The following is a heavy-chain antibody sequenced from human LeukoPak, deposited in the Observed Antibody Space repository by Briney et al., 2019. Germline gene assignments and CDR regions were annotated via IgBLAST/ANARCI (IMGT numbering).Heavy chain of an antibody. J-gene: IGHJ4*02. D-gene: IGHD2-15*01. CDR2: ISGRGGST. V-gene: IGHV3-23*01. CDR1: GFTFSSYA. Sequence: GGSLRLSCAASGFTFSSYAMSWVRQAPGKGLEWVSGISGRGGSTYYADSVKGRFTISRDNSKNTLYLQMNSLRAEDTAVYFCANERSYCSGGSCYNRVLDYWGQGTLVTVSS. CDR3: ANERSYCSGGSCYNRVLDY.